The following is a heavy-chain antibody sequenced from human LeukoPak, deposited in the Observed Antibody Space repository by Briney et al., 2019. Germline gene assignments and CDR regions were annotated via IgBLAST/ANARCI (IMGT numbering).Heavy chain of an antibody. J-gene: IGHJ6*02. CDR1: GGSFSGYY. D-gene: IGHD2-15*01. CDR2: INHSGST. CDR3: AREGSAYGMDV. V-gene: IGHV4-34*01. Sequence: SETLSLTCAVYGGSFSGYYWSWIRQPPGKGLEWIGEINHSGSTNYNPSLKSRVTISLDTSKSQVSLNLTSVTAADTAVYYCAREGSAYGMDVWGQGTTVTVSS.